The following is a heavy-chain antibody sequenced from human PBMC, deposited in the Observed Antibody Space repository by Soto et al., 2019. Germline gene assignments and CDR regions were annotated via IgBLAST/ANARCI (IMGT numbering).Heavy chain of an antibody. CDR3: ARGWQQLAYLDF. CDR1: GFTVSNNY. J-gene: IGHJ4*02. D-gene: IGHD6-13*01. CDR2: TYSGGDT. V-gene: IGHV3-53*04. Sequence: GGSLRLSCAASGFTVSNNYMSWVRQAPGKGLEWVSSTYSGGDTYYTDSVKGRFTISRHDSKNTLYLQMNSLRVEDTAVYFCARGWQQLAYLDFWGQGTLVTVS.